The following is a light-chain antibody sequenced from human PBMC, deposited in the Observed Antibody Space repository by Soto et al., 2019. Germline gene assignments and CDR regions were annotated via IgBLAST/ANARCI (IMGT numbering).Light chain of an antibody. CDR2: AVS. J-gene: IGLJ1*01. CDR1: SSDVGLYDY. V-gene: IGLV2-14*01. CDR3: SSYTSDSSYF. Sequence: QSVLTQPASVSGSPGQSITISCTGTSSDVGLYDYVSWYQQHPGIAPQLMIYAVSNRPSGVSNRFFASNSGNKASLFISGLQAEHEADYYCSSYTSDSSYFFGSGNKVTIL.